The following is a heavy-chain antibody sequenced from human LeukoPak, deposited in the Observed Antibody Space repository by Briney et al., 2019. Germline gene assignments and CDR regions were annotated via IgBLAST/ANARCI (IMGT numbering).Heavy chain of an antibody. CDR1: GGSISSYY. V-gene: IGHV4-39*07. Sequence: SETLSLTCTVSGGSISSYYWGWIRQPPGKGLEWIGSIYYSGSTYYNPSLKSRVTISVDTSKNQFSLKLSSVTAADTAVYYCAREVSSGWYPIYYFDYWGQGTLVTVSS. CDR3: AREVSSGWYPIYYFDY. D-gene: IGHD6-19*01. CDR2: IYYSGST. J-gene: IGHJ4*02.